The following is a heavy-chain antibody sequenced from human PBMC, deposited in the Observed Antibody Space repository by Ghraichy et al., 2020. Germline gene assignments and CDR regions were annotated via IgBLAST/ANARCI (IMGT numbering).Heavy chain of an antibody. J-gene: IGHJ3*02. Sequence: GESLNISCAASGFTFSSYAMSWVRQAPGKGLEWVSAISGSGGSTYYADSVKGRFTISRDNSKNTLYLQMNSLRAEDTAVYYCAIQLWHDAFDIWGQGTMVTVSS. D-gene: IGHD5-18*01. CDR1: GFTFSSYA. CDR3: AIQLWHDAFDI. CDR2: ISGSGGST. V-gene: IGHV3-23*01.